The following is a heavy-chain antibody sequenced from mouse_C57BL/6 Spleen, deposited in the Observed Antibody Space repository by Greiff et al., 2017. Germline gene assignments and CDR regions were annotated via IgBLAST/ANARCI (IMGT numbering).Heavy chain of an antibody. J-gene: IGHJ3*01. CDR3: ARFDYDGPFAY. CDR2: IHPNSGST. D-gene: IGHD2-4*01. Sequence: VQLQQSGAELVKPGASVKLSCKASGYTFTSYWMHWVKQRPGQGLEWIGMIHPNSGSTNYNEKFKSKATLTVDKSSSTAYMQLSSLTSEDSAVYYCARFDYDGPFAYWGQGTLVTVSA. V-gene: IGHV1-64*01. CDR1: GYTFTSYW.